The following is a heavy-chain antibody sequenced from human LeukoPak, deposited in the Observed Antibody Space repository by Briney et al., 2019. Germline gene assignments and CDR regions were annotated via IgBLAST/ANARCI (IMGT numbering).Heavy chain of an antibody. CDR3: AKGYCSSTSCQIRGDAFDI. D-gene: IGHD2-2*01. CDR1: GFTFSDYY. CDR2: ISSSSSYT. J-gene: IGHJ3*02. V-gene: IGHV3-11*06. Sequence: GGSLRLSCAASGFTFSDYYMSWIRQAPGKGLEWVSYISSSSSYTNYADSVKGRFTISRDNAKNSLYLQMNSLRAEDTAVYYCAKGYCSSTSCQIRGDAFDIWGQGTMVTVSS.